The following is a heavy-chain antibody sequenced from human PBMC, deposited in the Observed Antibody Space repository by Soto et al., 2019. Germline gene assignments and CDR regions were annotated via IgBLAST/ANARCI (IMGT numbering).Heavy chain of an antibody. J-gene: IGHJ4*02. D-gene: IGHD2-8*02. CDR1: GRSFSGYS. Sequence: PSETLSLTCAVYGRSFSGYSWTWIRQPPGTGLEWIGEINHTGSTNYNPSLKSRVTISVDTSKNQFSLKLTSVTAADTAVYYCARDKITGLFDYWGQGTLVTVSS. V-gene: IGHV4-34*01. CDR3: ARDKITGLFDY. CDR2: INHTGST.